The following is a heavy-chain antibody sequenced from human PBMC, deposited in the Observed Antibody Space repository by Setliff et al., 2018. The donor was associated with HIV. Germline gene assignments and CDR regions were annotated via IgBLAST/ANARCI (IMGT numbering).Heavy chain of an antibody. V-gene: IGHV4-4*09. J-gene: IGHJ4*02. D-gene: IGHD2-2*01. CDR2: IYTSGST. CDR3: ARGFDYAQRPPLYYFDY. CDR1: GGSISTYY. Sequence: SETLSLTCTVSGGSISTYYWSWIRQPPGKGLEWIGYIYTSGSTNYNPSLKTRVTISIDTSKKQVSLKLSSVTAADTAVYYCARGFDYAQRPPLYYFDYWGQGTLVTVS.